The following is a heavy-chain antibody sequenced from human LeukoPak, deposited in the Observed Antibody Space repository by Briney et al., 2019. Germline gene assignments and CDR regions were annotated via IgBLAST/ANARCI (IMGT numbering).Heavy chain of an antibody. V-gene: IGHV3-30*02. D-gene: IGHD3-22*01. CDR3: AKALNYYDSRPIDY. Sequence: PRRSLRLSCAASGFTFSSYGMHWVRQAPGKGLEWVAFIRYDGSNKYYADSVKGRFTISRDNSKNTLYLQMSSLRAEDTAVYYCAKALNYYDSRPIDYWGQGTLVTVSS. CDR2: IRYDGSNK. J-gene: IGHJ4*02. CDR1: GFTFSSYG.